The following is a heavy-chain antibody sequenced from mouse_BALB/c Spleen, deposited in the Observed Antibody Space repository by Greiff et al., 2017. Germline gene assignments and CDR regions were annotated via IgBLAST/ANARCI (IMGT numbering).Heavy chain of an antibody. J-gene: IGHJ4*01. Sequence: EVMLVESGGGLVQPGGSLRLSCATSGFTFTDYYMSWVRQPPGKALEWLGFIRNKANGYTTEYSASVKGRFTISRDNSQSILYLQMNTLRAEDSATYYCARDAGYYGSSYAMDYWGQGTSVTVSS. CDR3: ARDAGYYGSSYAMDY. CDR1: GFTFTDYY. V-gene: IGHV7-3*02. D-gene: IGHD1-1*01. CDR2: IRNKANGYTT.